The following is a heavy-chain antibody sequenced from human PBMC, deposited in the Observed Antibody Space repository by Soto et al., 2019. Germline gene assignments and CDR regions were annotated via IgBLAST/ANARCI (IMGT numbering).Heavy chain of an antibody. Sequence: SQTLSLTCAISGDSVSSNSAAWNWIRQSPSRGLEWLGRTYYRSKWYNDYAVSVKSRITINPDTSKNQFSLQLNSVTPGDTAVYYCARGEFIYGSGSYYTDWGQGTLVTVSS. V-gene: IGHV6-1*01. J-gene: IGHJ4*02. CDR2: TYYRSKWYN. CDR3: ARGEFIYGSGSYYTD. D-gene: IGHD3-10*01. CDR1: GDSVSSNSAA.